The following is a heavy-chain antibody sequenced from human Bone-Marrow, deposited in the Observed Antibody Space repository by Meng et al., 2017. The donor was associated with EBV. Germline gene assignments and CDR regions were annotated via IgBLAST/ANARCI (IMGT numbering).Heavy chain of an antibody. V-gene: IGHV1-2*06. CDR2: IDPNSGGA. CDR1: GYTFTGHY. Sequence: QGQLVQSGAEVKKPWASVKVSCKASGYTFTGHYMHWVRQAPGQGLEWMGRIDPNSGGADYAQKFQGGVTMTRDTSISTFYMELSRLTSDDTAVYFCARASDYGNDLDYWGQGTLVTVSS. J-gene: IGHJ4*02. CDR3: ARASDYGNDLDY. D-gene: IGHD4-11*01.